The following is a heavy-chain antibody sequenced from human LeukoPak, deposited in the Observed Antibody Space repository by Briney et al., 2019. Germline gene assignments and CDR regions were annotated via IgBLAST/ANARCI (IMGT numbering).Heavy chain of an antibody. V-gene: IGHV1-24*01. CDR2: FDPEDGET. D-gene: IGHD4-23*01. CDR1: GYTLTELS. CDR3: ATDLWDGGNALSY. J-gene: IGHJ4*02. Sequence: ASVKFSCKVSGYTLTELSMHWVRQAPGKGLEWMGGFDPEDGETIYAQKFQGRVTMTEDTSTDTAYMELNSLRSEDTAVYYCATDLWDGGNALSYWGQETLVTVSS.